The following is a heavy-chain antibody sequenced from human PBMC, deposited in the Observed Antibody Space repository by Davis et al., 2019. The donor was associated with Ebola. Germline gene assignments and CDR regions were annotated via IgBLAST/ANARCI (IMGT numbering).Heavy chain of an antibody. CDR3: ASLRRTITGMDDGFDL. CDR1: GNSFTNLW. D-gene: IGHD1-20*01. V-gene: IGHV5-51*01. J-gene: IGHJ3*01. Sequence: GESLKISCKGSGNSFTNLWIGWVRQMPGKGLEWMGIIYTGDSDTRYSPSFLGQVTISADKSIKTAYLQWGSLKASDTAMYYCASLRRTITGMDDGFDLWGQGTMVTVSS. CDR2: IYTGDSDT.